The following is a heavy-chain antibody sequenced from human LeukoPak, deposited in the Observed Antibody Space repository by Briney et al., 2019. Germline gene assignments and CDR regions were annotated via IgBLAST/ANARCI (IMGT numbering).Heavy chain of an antibody. Sequence: KSGGSLRLSCEASGFTFTTYSMTWVRQAPGKGLEWVSISSSGSSAIFSADALKGRFTISRDDAKNLLYLDMNSLRAEDTAVYYCARGHTAVTRHFDFWGQGTLVTVSS. J-gene: IGHJ4*02. CDR3: ARGHTAVTRHFDF. V-gene: IGHV3-21*01. D-gene: IGHD4-17*01. CDR1: GFTFTTYS. CDR2: SSSGSSAI.